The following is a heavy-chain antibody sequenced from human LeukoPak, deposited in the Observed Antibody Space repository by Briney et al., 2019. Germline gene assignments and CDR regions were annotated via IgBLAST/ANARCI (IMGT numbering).Heavy chain of an antibody. D-gene: IGHD2-21*02. CDR2: IYTSGST. CDR1: GGSISSGSYY. J-gene: IGHJ3*02. Sequence: PSETLSLTCTVSGGSISSGSYYWSWIRQPAGKGLEWIGRIYTSGSTNYNPSLKGRVTISVDTSKNQFSLKLSSETAADTAVYYCARDSSRVVTASRIWGQGTMVTVSS. V-gene: IGHV4-61*02. CDR3: ARDSSRVVTASRI.